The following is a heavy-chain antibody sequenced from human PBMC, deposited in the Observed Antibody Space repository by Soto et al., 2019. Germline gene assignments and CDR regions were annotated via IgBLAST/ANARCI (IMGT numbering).Heavy chain of an antibody. V-gene: IGHV3-23*01. CDR1: GFTFSRYA. CDR2: ISGSGGST. J-gene: IGHJ4*02. Sequence: EVQLLESGGGLVQPGGSLRLSCAASGFTFSRYAMSWVRQAPGKGLEWVSAISGSGGSTYYADSVKGRFTISRDNSKNTLYLQMNSLRAEDTAVYYCSKDEDYGDYVHWGQGTLVTVSS. D-gene: IGHD4-17*01. CDR3: SKDEDYGDYVH.